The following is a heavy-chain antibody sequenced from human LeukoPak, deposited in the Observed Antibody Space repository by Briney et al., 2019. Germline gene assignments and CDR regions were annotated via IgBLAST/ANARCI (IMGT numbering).Heavy chain of an antibody. D-gene: IGHD3-10*01. J-gene: IGHJ5*02. V-gene: IGHV3-30*03. CDR2: ISYDGSNK. CDR3: ARDQAWFGWFDP. Sequence: SGGSLRLSCAASGFTFSSYGMHWVRQAPGKGLEWVAVISYDGSNKYYADSVKGRFTSSRDNSKNTLYLQMNSLRAEDTAVYYCARDQAWFGWFDPWGQGTLVTVSS. CDR1: GFTFSSYG.